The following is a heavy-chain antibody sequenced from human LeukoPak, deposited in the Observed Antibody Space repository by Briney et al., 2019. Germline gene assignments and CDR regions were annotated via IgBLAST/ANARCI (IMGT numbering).Heavy chain of an antibody. J-gene: IGHJ6*03. CDR3: ASYGSGWYSDYYYYMDV. D-gene: IGHD6-19*01. CDR2: IYTSGST. Sequence: SETLSLTCTVSGGSISSGSYYWSWIRQPAGKGLEWIGRIYTSGSTNYNPSLKSRVTISVDTSKNQFSLKLSSVTAADTAVYYCASYGSGWYSDYYYYMDVWGTGTTVTVSS. CDR1: GGSISSGSYY. V-gene: IGHV4-61*02.